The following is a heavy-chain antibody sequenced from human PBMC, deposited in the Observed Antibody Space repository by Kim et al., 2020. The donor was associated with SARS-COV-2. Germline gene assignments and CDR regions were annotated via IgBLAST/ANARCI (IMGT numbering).Heavy chain of an antibody. V-gene: IGHV3-30*04. Sequence: GGSLRLSCAASGFTFSSYAMHWVRQAPGKGLEWVAVISYDGSNKYYADSVKGRFTISRDNSKNTLYLQMNSLRAEDTAVYYCARAKYYDSSGYSYYYGMDVWGQGTTVTVSS. J-gene: IGHJ6*02. CDR1: GFTFSSYA. CDR2: ISYDGSNK. D-gene: IGHD3-22*01. CDR3: ARAKYYDSSGYSYYYGMDV.